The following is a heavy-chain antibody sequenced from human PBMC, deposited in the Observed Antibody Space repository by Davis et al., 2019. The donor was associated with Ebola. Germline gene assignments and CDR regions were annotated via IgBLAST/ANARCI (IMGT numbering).Heavy chain of an antibody. CDR2: ISGSGGST. CDR1: GFTFSSYA. Sequence: GESLKISCAASGFTFSSYAMSWVRQAPGKGLEWVSAISGSGGSTYYADSVKGRFTISRDNAKNSLYLQMNSLRAEDTALYYCARARSGWYRYWGQGTLVTVSS. CDR3: ARARSGWYRY. J-gene: IGHJ4*02. V-gene: IGHV3-23*01. D-gene: IGHD6-19*01.